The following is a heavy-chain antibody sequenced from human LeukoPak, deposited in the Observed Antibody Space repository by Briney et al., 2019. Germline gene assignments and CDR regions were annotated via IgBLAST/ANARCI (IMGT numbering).Heavy chain of an antibody. Sequence: SETLSLTCTVSGGSISSYYWSWIRQPPGKGLEWIGYIYYSGSTNYNPSLKSRVTISVDTSKNQLSLKLSSVTAADTAVYYCARQMATKLDYWGQGALVTVSS. D-gene: IGHD5-12*01. J-gene: IGHJ4*02. CDR1: GGSISSYY. CDR3: ARQMATKLDY. V-gene: IGHV4-59*08. CDR2: IYYSGST.